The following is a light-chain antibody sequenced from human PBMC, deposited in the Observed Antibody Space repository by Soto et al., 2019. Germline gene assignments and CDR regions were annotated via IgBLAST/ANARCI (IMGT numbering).Light chain of an antibody. V-gene: IGKV3-11*01. CDR3: QHRSNWPPGFT. J-gene: IGKJ4*01. CDR1: QSLSNY. Sequence: EIVLTQSPATLSLSPGERATLSCRASQSLSNYLAWYQQKPGQAPRLLIYDASKRATGIPARFSGSGSGTDFTLTISSLEPEDFAFYCCQHRSNWPPGFTFGGGTKVEIK. CDR2: DAS.